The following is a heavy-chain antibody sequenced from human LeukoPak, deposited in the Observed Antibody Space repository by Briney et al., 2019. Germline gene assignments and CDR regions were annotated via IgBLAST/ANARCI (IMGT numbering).Heavy chain of an antibody. V-gene: IGHV7-4-1*02. CDR1: GYTFTSYA. J-gene: IGHJ6*03. CDR3: ARAPGIAEPDGNFIDV. D-gene: IGHD6-13*01. CDR2: INTNTGNP. Sequence: GASVKVSCKASGYTFTSYAMNWVRQAPGQGLEWMGWINTNTGNPTYAQGFAGRFVFSLDTSVSTAYLEISSLQAEDTAVYYCARAPGIAEPDGNFIDVWGNGTTVTVSS.